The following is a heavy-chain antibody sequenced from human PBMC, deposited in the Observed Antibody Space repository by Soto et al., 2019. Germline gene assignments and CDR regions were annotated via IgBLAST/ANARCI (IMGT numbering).Heavy chain of an antibody. J-gene: IGHJ5*02. CDR2: INHSGST. D-gene: IGHD4-17*01. CDR1: GGSFSGYY. Sequence: TSETLSLTCAVYGGSFSGYYWSWIRQPPGKGLEWIGEINHSGSTNYNPSLKSRVTISVDTSKNQFSLKLSSVTAADTAVYYCARNRGVTTNWFDPWGQGTLVTVSS. V-gene: IGHV4-34*01. CDR3: ARNRGVTTNWFDP.